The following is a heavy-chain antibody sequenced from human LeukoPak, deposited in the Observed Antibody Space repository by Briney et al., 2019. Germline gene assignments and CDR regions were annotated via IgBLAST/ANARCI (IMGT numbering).Heavy chain of an antibody. CDR2: ISYDGSNK. D-gene: IGHD2-21*02. CDR1: GFTFSSYA. Sequence: GGSLRLSCAASGFTFSSYAMHWVRQAPGKGLEWVAVISYDGSNKYYADSVKGRFTISRDNSKNTLYLQMSSLRAEDTAVYYCAKNCGGSCYSDFDYWGQGTLVTVSS. J-gene: IGHJ4*02. V-gene: IGHV3-30-3*02. CDR3: AKNCGGSCYSDFDY.